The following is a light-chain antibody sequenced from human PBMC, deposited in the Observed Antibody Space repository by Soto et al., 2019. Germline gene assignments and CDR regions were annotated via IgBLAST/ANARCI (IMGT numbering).Light chain of an antibody. V-gene: IGKV1-9*01. J-gene: IGKJ2*01. CDR1: QGISSY. CDR3: QQLNSHPYT. CDR2: AAS. Sequence: DIQLTQSPSFLSASVGDRVTITCRASQGISSYLAWYQQKPGKAPKLLIYAASTLQSGVPSRFSGSGSETEFTLTISSLQPEDFATYYCQQLNSHPYTFGQGTKLEIK.